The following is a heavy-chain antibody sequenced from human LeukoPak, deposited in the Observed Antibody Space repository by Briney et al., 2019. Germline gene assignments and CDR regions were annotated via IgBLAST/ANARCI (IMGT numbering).Heavy chain of an antibody. CDR2: ISSSGGST. Sequence: GSLRLSCAASGFTFNTYAMNWVRQAPGKGLEWVSTISSSGGSTYYADSVKGRFTVSRDNSKNTLYLQMNSLRAEDAAIYYCARGLGLAATALDYWGQGTLVTVSS. V-gene: IGHV3-23*01. J-gene: IGHJ4*02. D-gene: IGHD2-15*01. CDR3: ARGLGLAATALDY. CDR1: GFTFNTYA.